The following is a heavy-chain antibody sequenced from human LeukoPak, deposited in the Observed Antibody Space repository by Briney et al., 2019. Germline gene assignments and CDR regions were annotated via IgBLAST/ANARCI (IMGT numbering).Heavy chain of an antibody. Sequence: SVKVSCKASGGTFNSYAISWVRQAPGQGLEGMGGIIPIFGTTNYARKFRGRVTLTADKSTRTAYMELSSRRSEDTAVYYCARDNDSRDPPHFDYWGQGTLVTVSS. V-gene: IGHV1-69*06. CDR3: ARDNDSRDPPHFDY. CDR1: GGTFNSYA. J-gene: IGHJ4*02. CDR2: IIPIFGTT. D-gene: IGHD3-16*01.